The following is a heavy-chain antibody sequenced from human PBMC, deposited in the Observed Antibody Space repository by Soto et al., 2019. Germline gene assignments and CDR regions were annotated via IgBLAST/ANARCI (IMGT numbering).Heavy chain of an antibody. D-gene: IGHD3-22*01. V-gene: IGHV1-69*13. Sequence: SVKVSCKASGGLFSSYPISWVRQVPGQGLEWMGGIIPVFQTAYYTQRFQGRVTITADESTNAAYMELSSLRSEDTAIYYCARGGSGYTWFNEFWGQGTLVTVSS. CDR1: GGLFSSYP. J-gene: IGHJ4*02. CDR3: ARGGSGYTWFNEF. CDR2: IIPVFQTA.